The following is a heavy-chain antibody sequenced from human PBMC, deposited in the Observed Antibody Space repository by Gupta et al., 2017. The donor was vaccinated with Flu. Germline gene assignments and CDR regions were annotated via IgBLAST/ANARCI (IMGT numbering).Heavy chain of an antibody. Sequence: QVQLQESVPGLVKPSQTLSHTCTVSGGSISSGNYYWSWIRQPDGKGLEWIGRISISGSTKYNPSLKSRATISPDTSKNQFSLKLNSVTAADTAVYYCARTHRSEYSNSSWYFDLWGRGTLVTVSS. CDR1: GGSISSGNYY. D-gene: IGHD6-6*01. CDR2: ISISGST. J-gene: IGHJ2*01. CDR3: ARTHRSEYSNSSWYFDL. V-gene: IGHV4-61*02.